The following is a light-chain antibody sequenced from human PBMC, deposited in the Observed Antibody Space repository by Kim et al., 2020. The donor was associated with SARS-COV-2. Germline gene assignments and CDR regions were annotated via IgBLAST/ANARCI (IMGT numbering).Light chain of an antibody. J-gene: IGKJ4*01. CDR2: GAS. CDR1: QGINNW. Sequence: ASVGDRVTITWRASQGINNWLAWYQHKPGKAPKVLIYGASTSQSGVPSRFSGSGSGTEFTLTISSLQPEDFATYYCQQGHVFPLTFGGGTKVDIK. CDR3: QQGHVFPLT. V-gene: IGKV1-12*01.